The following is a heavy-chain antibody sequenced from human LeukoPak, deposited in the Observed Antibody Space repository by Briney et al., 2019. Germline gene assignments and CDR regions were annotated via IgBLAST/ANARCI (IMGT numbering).Heavy chain of an antibody. CDR3: ARDQKEGSSWYGGYYYMDV. CDR1: GFTFSSYG. V-gene: IGHV3-30*03. J-gene: IGHJ6*03. D-gene: IGHD6-13*01. CDR2: ISYDGSNK. Sequence: SGGSLRLSCAASGFTFSSYGMHWVRQAPGKGLEWVAVISYDGSNKYYADSVKGRFTISRDNSKNTLYLQMNSLRAEDTAVYYCARDQKEGSSWYGGYYYMDVWGKGTTVTISS.